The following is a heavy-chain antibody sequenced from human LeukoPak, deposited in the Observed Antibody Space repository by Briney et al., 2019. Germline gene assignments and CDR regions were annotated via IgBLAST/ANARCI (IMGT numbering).Heavy chain of an antibody. CDR3: ARVFPYYDFWSGYRIWFDP. J-gene: IGHJ5*02. CDR2: MNPNSGNT. D-gene: IGHD3-3*01. Sequence: ASVKVPCKASGYTFTSYDINWVRQATGQGLEWMGWMNPNSGNTGYAQKFQGRVTMTRNTSISTAYMELSSLRSEDTAVYYCARVFPYYDFWSGYRIWFDPWGRGTLVSVST. V-gene: IGHV1-8*01. CDR1: GYTFTSYD.